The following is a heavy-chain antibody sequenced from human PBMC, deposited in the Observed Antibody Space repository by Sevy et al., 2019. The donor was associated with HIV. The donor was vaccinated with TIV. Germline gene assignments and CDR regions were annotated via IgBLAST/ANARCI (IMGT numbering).Heavy chain of an antibody. CDR3: AGEGCTKPHDY. V-gene: IGHV3-23*01. J-gene: IGHJ4*02. Sequence: GGSLRLSCAASGFTFSKYSMSWVRQPPGKGLGWVSTLSFGCGEINYADSVKGRFTISRENSKSSVYLQMNNLRPEDTAVYFCAGEGCTKPHDYWGQGTLVTVSS. CDR2: LSFGCGEI. D-gene: IGHD2-8*01. CDR1: GFTFSKYS.